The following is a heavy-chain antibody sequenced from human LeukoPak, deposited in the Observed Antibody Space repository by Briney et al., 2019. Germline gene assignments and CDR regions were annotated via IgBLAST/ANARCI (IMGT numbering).Heavy chain of an antibody. J-gene: IGHJ4*02. CDR2: ISAPGGNT. CDR3: AKDIDDSSGYSDY. CDR1: GLTLNRYA. D-gene: IGHD3-22*01. Sequence: TGGSLRLSCAASGLTLNRYAMCWVRQAPGKGLEWVSAISAPGGNTYYADSVKGRFTISRDSSKNTLYLQMNSLRAEDTAVYYCAKDIDDSSGYSDYWGQGTLVTVSS. V-gene: IGHV3-23*01.